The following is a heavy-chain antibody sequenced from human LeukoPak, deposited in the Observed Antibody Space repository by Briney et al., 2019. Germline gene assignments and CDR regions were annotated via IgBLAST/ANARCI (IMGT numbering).Heavy chain of an antibody. D-gene: IGHD3-10*01. J-gene: IGHJ4*02. V-gene: IGHV3-30*02. Sequence: GGSLRHSCAASGFTFSRYGMHWVRQAPGKGLEWVSFIRSDETNTFYTDSVKGRFIVSRDNSKNTVYLQMNSLRAEDTAVYYCAKDFGPKGQLVNYFESWGQGTLVTVSS. CDR2: IRSDETNT. CDR1: GFTFSRYG. CDR3: AKDFGPKGQLVNYFES.